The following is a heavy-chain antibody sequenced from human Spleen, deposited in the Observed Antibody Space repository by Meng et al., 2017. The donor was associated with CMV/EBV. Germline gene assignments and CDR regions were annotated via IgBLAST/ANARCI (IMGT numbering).Heavy chain of an antibody. J-gene: IGHJ4*02. D-gene: IGHD1-1*01. Sequence: CKNSGKTLNVNTIHWVRQAPGQGLEWLGWINVNGGDHKYAQNFKGRVTMTRDTSISTAYMELGRLRSDDTAIYYCVRGSNWETYFDYWGQGTLVTVSS. CDR3: VRGSNWETYFDY. CDR2: INVNGGDH. CDR1: GKTLNVNT. V-gene: IGHV1-2*02.